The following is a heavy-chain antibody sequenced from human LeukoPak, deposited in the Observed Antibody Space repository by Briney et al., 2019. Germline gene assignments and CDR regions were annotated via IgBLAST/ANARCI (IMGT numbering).Heavy chain of an antibody. Sequence: GGSLRLSCAASGFTFSNYWMHWVRQAPGKGLVWVSRINMDGSITSYADSVKGRFITSRDNAKSTLYLQMNSLRAESTAVYYCAREYGYNTAHFDYWGQGTLVTVSS. D-gene: IGHD5-24*01. CDR3: AREYGYNTAHFDY. CDR1: GFTFSNYW. CDR2: INMDGSIT. J-gene: IGHJ4*02. V-gene: IGHV3-74*01.